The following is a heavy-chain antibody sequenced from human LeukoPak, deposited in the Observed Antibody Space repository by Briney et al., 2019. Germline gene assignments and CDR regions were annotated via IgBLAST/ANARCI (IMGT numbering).Heavy chain of an antibody. CDR1: GFTFSSYA. Sequence: GGCLRLSCAASGFTFSSYAMSWVRQAPGKGLEWVSGVSGSGGSTYYADSVKGRFTISRDNSKNTLYLQMNSLRAEDTAVYYCAKDLDIVATITGNWGQGTLVTVSS. V-gene: IGHV3-23*01. CDR2: VSGSGGST. CDR3: AKDLDIVATITGN. J-gene: IGHJ4*02. D-gene: IGHD5-12*01.